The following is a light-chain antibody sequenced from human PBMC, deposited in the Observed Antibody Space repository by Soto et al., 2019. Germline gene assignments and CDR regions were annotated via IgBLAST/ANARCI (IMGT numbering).Light chain of an antibody. J-gene: IGKJ2*01. CDR1: QSVSSS. V-gene: IGKV3-11*01. Sequence: EIVLTQSPATLSLSPGERATLSCSASQSVSSSLAWYQQKPGQAPRLLIYDASNRATAIPARFSGSGSGTDFTLTISSLEPEDFAVYYCQQRTNWPYTFGQGTKLEIK. CDR3: QQRTNWPYT. CDR2: DAS.